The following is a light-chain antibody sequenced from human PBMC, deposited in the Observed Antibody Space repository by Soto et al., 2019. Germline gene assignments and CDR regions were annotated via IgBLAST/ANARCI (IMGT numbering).Light chain of an antibody. Sequence: QSALTQPPSASGSPGQSVTISCTGTSIDVGAYNYVSWYQQHAGKAPKLVIYEVTKRPSGVPDRFSGSKSANTASLTVSGLQAEDEADYYCSSFAFSNTWVFGGGTQLTVL. CDR1: SIDVGAYNY. V-gene: IGLV2-8*01. CDR3: SSFAFSNTWV. CDR2: EVT. J-gene: IGLJ3*02.